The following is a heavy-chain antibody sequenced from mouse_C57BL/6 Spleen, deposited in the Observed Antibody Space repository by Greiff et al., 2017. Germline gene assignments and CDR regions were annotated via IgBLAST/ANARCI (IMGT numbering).Heavy chain of an antibody. J-gene: IGHJ2*01. Sequence: QVQLKQSGAELVRPGASVTLSCKASGYTFTDYEMHWVKQTPVHGLEWIGAIDPETGGTAYNQKFKGKAILTADKSSSTAYMQLRSLTSEDSAVYYYRRRAGYGSSDGVDYWGQGTTVTVSS. CDR3: RRRAGYGSSDGVDY. CDR2: IDPETGGT. D-gene: IGHD1-1*01. CDR1: GYTFTDYE. V-gene: IGHV1-15*01.